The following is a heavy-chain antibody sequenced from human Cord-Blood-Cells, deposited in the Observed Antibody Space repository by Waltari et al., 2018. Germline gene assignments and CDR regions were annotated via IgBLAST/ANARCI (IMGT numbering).Heavy chain of an antibody. CDR3: TASSGSFDY. Sequence: EVQLVESGGGLVQPGGSLKLSCAASGFTFSGSAMHWVRQASGKGLEWVGRIRSKANSYATAYAASVKGRFTISRDDSKNTAYLQMNSLKTEDTAVYYCTASSGSFDYWGQGTLVTVSS. D-gene: IGHD1-26*01. V-gene: IGHV3-73*02. J-gene: IGHJ4*02. CDR2: IRSKANSYAT. CDR1: GFTFSGSA.